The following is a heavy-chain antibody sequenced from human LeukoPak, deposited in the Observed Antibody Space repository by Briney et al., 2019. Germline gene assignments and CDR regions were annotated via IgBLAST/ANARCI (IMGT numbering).Heavy chain of an antibody. CDR1: GFTFNTHA. Sequence: GGSLRLSCAASGFTFNTHAMSWVRQAPEKGLEWVSSLTRTGRTTYYADSVKGRFTISRDNLKNTVYLQMNSLRGEDTAIYYCAKDRPNFYEASGSYYKMKGDFWGQGTLVRASS. CDR2: LTRTGRTT. D-gene: IGHD3-10*01. J-gene: IGHJ4*02. V-gene: IGHV3-23*01. CDR3: AKDRPNFYEASGSYYKMKGDF.